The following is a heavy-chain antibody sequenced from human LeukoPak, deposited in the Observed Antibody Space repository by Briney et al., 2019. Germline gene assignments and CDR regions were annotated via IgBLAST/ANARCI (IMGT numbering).Heavy chain of an antibody. Sequence: GASVKVSCKASGYTFTSYGISWVRQAPGQGLEWMGWISAYNGNTNYAQKLQGRVTMTTDTSTSTAYMELRSLRSDDTAVYYCAGVWIVGATAEFDYWGQGTLVSVSS. D-gene: IGHD1-26*01. CDR2: ISAYNGNT. J-gene: IGHJ4*02. CDR3: AGVWIVGATAEFDY. CDR1: GYTFTSYG. V-gene: IGHV1-18*01.